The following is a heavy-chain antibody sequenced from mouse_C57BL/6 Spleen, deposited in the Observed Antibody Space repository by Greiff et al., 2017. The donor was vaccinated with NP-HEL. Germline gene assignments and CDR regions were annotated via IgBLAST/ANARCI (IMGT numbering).Heavy chain of an antibody. V-gene: IGHV14-3*01. J-gene: IGHJ3*01. CDR3: ARSDYGSSPWFAY. Sequence: VQLQQSVAELVRPGASVKLSCTASGFNIKNTYMHWVKQRPEQGLEWIGRIDPENGNTKYAPKLPGKATLTADTSSNTAYLQCSSLTSEYTAIYYCARSDYGSSPWFAYWGQGTLGTVSA. CDR2: IDPENGNT. D-gene: IGHD1-1*01. CDR1: GFNIKNTY.